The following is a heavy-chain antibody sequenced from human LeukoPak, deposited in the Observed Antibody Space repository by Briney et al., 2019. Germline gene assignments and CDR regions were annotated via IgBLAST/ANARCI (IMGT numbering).Heavy chain of an antibody. J-gene: IGHJ4*02. CDR1: GGSISSYY. V-gene: IGHV4-59*01. D-gene: IGHD6-13*01. CDR2: IHYSGNT. Sequence: SETLSLTCTVSGGSISSYYWSWIRQPPGKGLEWIGYIHYSGNTNYNPSLKSRVTISVDSSKNQFSLKLSSVSAADTAVYYCARTSGARAGTLDYWGQGTLVTVSS. CDR3: ARTSGARAGTLDY.